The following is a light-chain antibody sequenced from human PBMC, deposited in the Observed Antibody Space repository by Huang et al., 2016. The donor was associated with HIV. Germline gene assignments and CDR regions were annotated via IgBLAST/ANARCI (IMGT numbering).Light chain of an antibody. J-gene: IGKJ3*01. CDR2: EAS. CDR1: QSVSTR. CDR3: QQYNTFT. Sequence: DIQMTQYPSTLSAAIGDRVTITCRASQSVSTRLAWYQQKPGKAPRLLIQEASSLESGVPSRCSGSGSGTEFTLTISSLQPDDSSTYSCQQYNTFTFGPGTKVDI. V-gene: IGKV1-5*03.